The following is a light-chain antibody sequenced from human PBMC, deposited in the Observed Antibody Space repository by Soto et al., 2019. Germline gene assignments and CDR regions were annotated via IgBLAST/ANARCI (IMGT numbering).Light chain of an antibody. J-gene: IGKJ1*01. Sequence: DIQMTQSPSSLSASIGDRVTITCRASQRISSWVAWYQQRPGKAPKSLIYGASTLQSGVPSRFSGSGSGTDFNFTISSLQAEDFASYHCQQYHSYPWTFGQGTKVEIK. CDR3: QQYHSYPWT. CDR1: QRISSW. CDR2: GAS. V-gene: IGKV1D-16*01.